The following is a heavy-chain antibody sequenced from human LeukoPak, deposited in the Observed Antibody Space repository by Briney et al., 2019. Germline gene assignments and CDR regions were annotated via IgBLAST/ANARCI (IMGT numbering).Heavy chain of an antibody. CDR3: ARDPPPYYYDSKDAFDI. CDR2: ISAYNGNT. CDR1: GYTFTSYG. J-gene: IGHJ3*02. V-gene: IGHV1-18*01. Sequence: ASVKVSCKASGYTFTSYGISWVRQAPGQGLEWMGWISAYNGNTNYAQKLQGRVTMTTGTSTSTAYMELRSLRSDDTAVYYCARDPPPYYYDSKDAFDIWGQGTMVTVSS. D-gene: IGHD3-22*01.